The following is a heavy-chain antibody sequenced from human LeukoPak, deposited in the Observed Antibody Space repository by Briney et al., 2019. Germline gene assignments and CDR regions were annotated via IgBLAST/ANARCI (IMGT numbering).Heavy chain of an antibody. D-gene: IGHD2-2*02. CDR1: GGSISSGNW. J-gene: IGHJ6*02. V-gene: IGHV4-4*02. CDR3: ATAPILRGEGGEHYKYGMDV. CDR2: IYHNGTP. Sequence: PSETLSLTCAVSGGSISSGNWWTWVRQSPGKVLEWIGEIYHNGTPNYNPSLKSRVTISADSFKNHFSLKLTAVTAADTAVYYCATAPILRGEGGEHYKYGMDVWGQGTTVIVSS.